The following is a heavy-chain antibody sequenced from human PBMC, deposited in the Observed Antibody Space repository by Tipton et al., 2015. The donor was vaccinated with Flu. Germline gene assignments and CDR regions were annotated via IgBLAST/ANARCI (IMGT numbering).Heavy chain of an antibody. CDR2: IYYSGST. D-gene: IGHD1-1*01. J-gene: IGHJ6*02. CDR1: GGSISSSSYY. CDR3: ARIKIQGVDYYYYYGMDV. V-gene: IGHV4-39*07. Sequence: LSCTVSGGSISSSSYYWGWIRQPPGKGLEWIGSIYYSGSTYYNPSLKSRVTISVDTSKNQFSLKLSSVTAADTAVYYCARIKIQGVDYYYYYGMDVWGQGTTVTVSS.